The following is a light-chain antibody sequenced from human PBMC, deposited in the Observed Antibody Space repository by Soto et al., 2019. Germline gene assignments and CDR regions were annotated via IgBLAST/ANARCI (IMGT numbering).Light chain of an antibody. Sequence: EIVMIQSPATLSVSPGERATLSCRASQSVSSNLAWYQQKTGQAPRLLIYGASSRATGIPDRFSGSGYGTDFNLTISRLETEDFAVYFCQQYGSSSWTFGQGTKVDIK. CDR1: QSVSSN. V-gene: IGKV3-20*01. J-gene: IGKJ1*01. CDR3: QQYGSSSWT. CDR2: GAS.